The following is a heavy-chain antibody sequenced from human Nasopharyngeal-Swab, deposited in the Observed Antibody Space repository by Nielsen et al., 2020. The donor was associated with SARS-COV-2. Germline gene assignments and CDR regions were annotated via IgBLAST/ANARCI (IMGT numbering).Heavy chain of an antibody. V-gene: IGHV4-34*09. J-gene: IGHJ3*02. CDR2: INHSGST. Sequence: VRQMPGKGLEWIGEINHSGSTNYNPSLKSRVTISVDTSKNQFSLKLSSVTAADTAVYYCARATMIVVVIGAFDIWGQGTMVTVSS. D-gene: IGHD3-22*01. CDR3: ARATMIVVVIGAFDI.